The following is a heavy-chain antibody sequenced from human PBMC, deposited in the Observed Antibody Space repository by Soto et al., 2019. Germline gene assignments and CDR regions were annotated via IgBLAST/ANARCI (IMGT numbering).Heavy chain of an antibody. J-gene: IGHJ4*02. D-gene: IGHD1-1*01. CDR2: IFYSGST. CDR3: ARLYLERRFAF. CDR1: GVSISSYY. Sequence: SETLSLTCTVSGVSISSYYWSWIRQPPGKGLEWIGYIFYSGSTNYNPSLKSRVTISVDTSKNQFSLKLSSVTAADTAVYYCARLYLERRFAFWGQGTLVTVSS. V-gene: IGHV4-59*08.